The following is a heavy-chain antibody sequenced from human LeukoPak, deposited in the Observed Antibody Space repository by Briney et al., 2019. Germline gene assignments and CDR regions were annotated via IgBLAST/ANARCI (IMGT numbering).Heavy chain of an antibody. V-gene: IGHV3-48*03. CDR1: GFTFSSYK. Sequence: QAGGSLRLSCAASGFTFSSYKMHWVRQAPGTGLEWVSYIGSGGTTIYYADSVKGRFTISRDNAKDSLYLQMNSLRAEDTAVYYCAREGSSNWHFDYWGQGTLVTVSS. J-gene: IGHJ4*02. CDR3: AREGSSNWHFDY. D-gene: IGHD6-19*01. CDR2: IGSGGTTI.